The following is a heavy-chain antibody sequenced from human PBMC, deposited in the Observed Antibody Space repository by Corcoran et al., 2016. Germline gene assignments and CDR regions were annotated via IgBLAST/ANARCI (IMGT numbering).Heavy chain of an antibody. V-gene: IGHV4-39*01. J-gene: IGHJ4*02. D-gene: IGHD3-10*01. CDR3: ARTPYYYGSGSYPHFDY. Sequence: QLQLQESGPGLVKPSETLSLTCTVSGGSISSSSYYWGWIRQPPGKGLEWIGSIYYSGSTYYNPSLKSRVTISVDTSKNQFSLKLSSVTAADTAVYYCARTPYYYGSGSYPHFDYWGLGTLVTVSS. CDR1: GGSISSSSYY. CDR2: IYYSGST.